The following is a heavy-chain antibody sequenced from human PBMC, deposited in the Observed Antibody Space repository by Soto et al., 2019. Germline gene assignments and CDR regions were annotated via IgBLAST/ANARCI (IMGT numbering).Heavy chain of an antibody. J-gene: IGHJ4*02. Sequence: SLRLSCAASGFTFSFYAMHWVRQAPGKGLEWVAVISYNGRNKHYVDSVKGRFTISRDNSQDTLYLQMDSLRPDDTAVYYCAKGEVRGIIPSYFDYWGLGTLVTVSS. CDR1: GFTFSFYA. CDR2: ISYNGRNK. CDR3: AKGEVRGIIPSYFDY. V-gene: IGHV3-30*04. D-gene: IGHD3-10*01.